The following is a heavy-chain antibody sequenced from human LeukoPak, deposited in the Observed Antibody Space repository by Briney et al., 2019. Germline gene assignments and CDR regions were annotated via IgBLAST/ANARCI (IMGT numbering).Heavy chain of an antibody. CDR2: IYPGDSDT. CDR3: ARGIGSSWYLDAFDI. CDR1: GYSFTSYW. V-gene: IGHV5-51*01. Sequence: GESLKISCKGSGYSFTSYWIGWVRQMPGKGLEWMGIIYPGDSDTRYSPSFQGQVTISADKSLSTAYLQWSSLKASDTATYYCARGIGSSWYLDAFDIWGQGTMVTVSS. D-gene: IGHD6-13*01. J-gene: IGHJ3*02.